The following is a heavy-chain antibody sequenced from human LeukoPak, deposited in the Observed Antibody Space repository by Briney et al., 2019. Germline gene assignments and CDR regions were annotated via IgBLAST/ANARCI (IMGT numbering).Heavy chain of an antibody. Sequence: GGSLRLSCAASGFTFSSYAMHWVRQAPGKGLEWVAFIRYDGRNKYYADSVKGRFTISRDNSKNTLYLQMNSLRAEDTAVYYCAKDIATGPENYFDYWGQGTLVTVSS. CDR2: IRYDGRNK. CDR3: AKDIATGPENYFDY. CDR1: GFTFSSYA. J-gene: IGHJ4*02. V-gene: IGHV3-30*02. D-gene: IGHD1-14*01.